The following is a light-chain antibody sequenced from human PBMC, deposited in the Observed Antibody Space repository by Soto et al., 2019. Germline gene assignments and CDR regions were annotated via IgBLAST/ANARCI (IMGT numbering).Light chain of an antibody. Sequence: IVLTQSPGTLSLSPGERATLSCRASQSVSSSYLAWYQQKPGLAPRLLIYGSSSRATGIPDRFSGSGSGTDFTLTISRLVPEDFAVYYCQQYDSSPWTFGQGTKVEIK. V-gene: IGKV3-20*01. J-gene: IGKJ1*01. CDR1: QSVSSSY. CDR3: QQYDSSPWT. CDR2: GSS.